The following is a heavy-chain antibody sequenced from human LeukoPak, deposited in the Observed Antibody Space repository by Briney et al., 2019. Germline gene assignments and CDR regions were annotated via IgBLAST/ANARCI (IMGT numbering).Heavy chain of an antibody. CDR3: ARDRGYDFWSGYYTPNYFDY. CDR1: GFTFSSYW. V-gene: IGHV3-7*01. Sequence: GGSLRLSCAASGFTFSSYWMSWVRQAPGRGLEWVANIKQDGSEKYYVDSVKGRFTISKDNAKNSLYLQMNSLRAEDTAVYYCARDRGYDFWSGYYTPNYFDYWGQGTLVTVSS. CDR2: IKQDGSEK. J-gene: IGHJ4*02. D-gene: IGHD3-3*01.